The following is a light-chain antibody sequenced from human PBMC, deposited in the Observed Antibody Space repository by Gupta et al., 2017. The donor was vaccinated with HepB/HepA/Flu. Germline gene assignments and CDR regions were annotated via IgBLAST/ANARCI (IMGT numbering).Light chain of an antibody. CDR1: QSVSNN. Sequence: EIVMTQSPGTLSMSLGEGATLSCRASQSVSNNLAWYQQKPGQAPRLLISAASTRATGIPARFSGDGSGTEFTLTISSLQSEDFAVYYCQQDTNWPRTFGQGTKLEIK. CDR2: AAS. CDR3: QQDTNWPRT. V-gene: IGKV3-15*01. J-gene: IGKJ2*01.